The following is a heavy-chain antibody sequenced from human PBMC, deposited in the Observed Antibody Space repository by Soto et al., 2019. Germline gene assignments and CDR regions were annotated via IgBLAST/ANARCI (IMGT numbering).Heavy chain of an antibody. CDR1: GYTFTSYH. J-gene: IGHJ4*02. CDR3: ATDTPPTDY. V-gene: IGHV1-18*01. Sequence: QVQLVQSGAEVKKPGASVKVSCKTSGYTFTSYHISWGRQAPGQGLEWMGWISAYNTNTNYAQKFQGRVTMTTDTLTSTAYMELRSLRAEDTAVYYCATDTPPTDYWGQGTLVTVSS. CDR2: ISAYNTNT.